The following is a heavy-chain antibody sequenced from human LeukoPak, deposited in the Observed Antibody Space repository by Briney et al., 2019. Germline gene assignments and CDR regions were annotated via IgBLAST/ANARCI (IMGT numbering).Heavy chain of an antibody. J-gene: IGHJ4*02. CDR1: GGSISSYQ. Sequence: SETLSLTCTVSGGSISSYQWSWIRQPPGKALEWIGNIYYSGSANYNPSLKSRVTISVDTSKNQFSLKLSSVTAADTAVYYCARRRRIAMVRGVIDYWGQGTLVTVSS. CDR2: IYYSGSA. D-gene: IGHD3-10*01. CDR3: ARRRRIAMVRGVIDY. V-gene: IGHV4-59*12.